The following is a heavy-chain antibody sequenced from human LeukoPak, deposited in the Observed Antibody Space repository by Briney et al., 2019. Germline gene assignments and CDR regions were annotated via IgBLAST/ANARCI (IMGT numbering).Heavy chain of an antibody. CDR3: IRLREWGLQPFEALNI. J-gene: IGHJ3*02. CDR1: GFTFSGSA. CDR2: IRSKANSYAT. V-gene: IGHV3-73*01. D-gene: IGHD1-26*01. Sequence: GGSLRLSCAASGFTFSGSAMHWGRQASGKGLEWVGRIRSKANSYATAYAASVKGRFTISRDDSKNTAYLQMNSLKTEDTAVYYGIRLREWGLQPFEALNIWGKGTWSPSLQ.